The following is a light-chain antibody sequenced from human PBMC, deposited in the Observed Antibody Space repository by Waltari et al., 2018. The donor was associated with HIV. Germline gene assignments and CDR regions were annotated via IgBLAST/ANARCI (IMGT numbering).Light chain of an antibody. CDR2: GNN. CDR1: SSNIGAGYA. CDR3: QSYDSSLSGWV. Sequence: QSVLTQPPSVSGAPGQRVTISCTGSSSNIGAGYAVHWSQQPPATAPTLVIYGNNKRPSGVPDRFSGSKSGTSASLAITGLQAKDEADYYCQSYDSSLSGWVFGGGTKLTVL. V-gene: IGLV1-40*01. J-gene: IGLJ3*02.